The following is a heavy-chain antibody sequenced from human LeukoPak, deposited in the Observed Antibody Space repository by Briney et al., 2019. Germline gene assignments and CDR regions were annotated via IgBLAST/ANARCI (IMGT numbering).Heavy chain of an antibody. V-gene: IGHV1-46*01. CDR3: ARGQFLRYFDWLTL. D-gene: IGHD3-9*01. J-gene: IGHJ5*02. CDR1: GYTFPSYY. CDR2: LNPSGRST. Sequence: ASVKVSCKASGYTFPSYYLHWVRQAPGQGLEWMGILNPSGRSTSYAQKFQGRVTMTRDTSTSTVYMELSSLRSEDTAVYYCARGQFLRYFDWLTLWGQGTLVTVSS.